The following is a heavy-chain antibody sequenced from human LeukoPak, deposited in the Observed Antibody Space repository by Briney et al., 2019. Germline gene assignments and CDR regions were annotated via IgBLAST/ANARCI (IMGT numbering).Heavy chain of an antibody. Sequence: GGSLRLSCAASGFTFSSYGMHRVRQAPGKGLEWVAVISYDGSNKYYADSVKGRFTISRDNSKNTLYLQMNSLRAEDTAVYYCAKGVAPDYGGRDYWGQGTLVTVSS. V-gene: IGHV3-30*18. D-gene: IGHD4-23*01. CDR1: GFTFSSYG. CDR3: AKGVAPDYGGRDY. J-gene: IGHJ4*02. CDR2: ISYDGSNK.